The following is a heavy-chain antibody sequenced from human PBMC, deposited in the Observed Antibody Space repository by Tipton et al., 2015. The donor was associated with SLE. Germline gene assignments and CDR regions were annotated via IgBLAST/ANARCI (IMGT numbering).Heavy chain of an antibody. J-gene: IGHJ4*02. CDR3: ATLGGLHLEGDLDY. CDR1: GYTFIGYY. CDR2: INLNTGAT. D-gene: IGHD1-26*01. V-gene: IGHV1-2*06. Sequence: QVQLVQSGAEEKKPGASVKVSCKASGYTFIGYYIHWVRQAPGQGLEWVGRINLNTGATIYAQQFRGRVTMSRDTSVITAYMDLSSLRSDDTAVYYCATLGGLHLEGDLDYWGQGTLLTVSS.